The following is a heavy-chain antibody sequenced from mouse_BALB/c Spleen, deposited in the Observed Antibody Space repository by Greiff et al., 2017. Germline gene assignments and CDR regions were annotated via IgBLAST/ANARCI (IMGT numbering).Heavy chain of an antibody. D-gene: IGHD1-1*01. J-gene: IGHJ2*01. CDR1: GFNIKDTY. V-gene: IGHV14-3*02. Sequence: VQLQQSGAELVKPGVSVKLSCTASGFNIKDTYMHWVKQRPEQGLEWIGRIDPANGNTKYDPKFQGKATITADTSSNTAYLQLSSLTSEDTAVYYCARSMTTVVADYWGQGTTLTVSS. CDR3: ARSMTTVVADY. CDR2: IDPANGNT.